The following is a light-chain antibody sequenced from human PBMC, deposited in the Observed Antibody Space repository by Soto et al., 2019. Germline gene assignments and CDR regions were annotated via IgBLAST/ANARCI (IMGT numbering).Light chain of an antibody. CDR3: QQSYNSPYT. CDR1: QTINKN. J-gene: IGKJ2*01. V-gene: IGKV1-39*01. CDR2: DAS. Sequence: DIQITQSPPSLSTSVGDRVTITCRASQTINKNLNWYRHKLGKAPELLIYDASDSQAGVPSRFSGSGSGTDFTLIISGLQPEDFATYYCQQSYNSPYTLGQGTKVDI.